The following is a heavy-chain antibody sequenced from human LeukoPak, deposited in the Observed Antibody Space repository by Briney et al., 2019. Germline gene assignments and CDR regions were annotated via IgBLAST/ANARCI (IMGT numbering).Heavy chain of an antibody. CDR1: GGTFSSYA. CDR3: ARSPDVLRYFDWPASFDP. D-gene: IGHD3-9*01. J-gene: IGHJ5*02. V-gene: IGHV1-69*04. CDR2: IIPILGIA. Sequence: GASVKVSCKASGGTFSSYAISWVRQAPGQGLEWMGRIIPILGIANYAQKFQGRVTMTRNTSISTAYMELSSLRSEDTAVYYCARSPDVLRYFDWPASFDPWGQGTLVTVSS.